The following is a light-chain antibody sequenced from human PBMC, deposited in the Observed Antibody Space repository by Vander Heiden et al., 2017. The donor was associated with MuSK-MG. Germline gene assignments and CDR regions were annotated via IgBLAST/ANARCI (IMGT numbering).Light chain of an antibody. J-gene: IGKJ3*01. CDR1: QSVSSY. V-gene: IGKV3-11*01. CDR3: LQCSTWEFT. CDR2: DAS. Sequence: VLPQSPVPLSFSPGERSTLSCRASQSVSSYLAWYQQKPGQAPRLLIYDASNRATGIPDRFTGTGSGTDFTLTISSLEPEDIAVYYSLQCSTWEFTFGHGTKVDIK.